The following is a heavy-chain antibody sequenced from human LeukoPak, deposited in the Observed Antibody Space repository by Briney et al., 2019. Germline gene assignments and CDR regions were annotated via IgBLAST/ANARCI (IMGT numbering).Heavy chain of an antibody. CDR2: IRSKAYGGTT. Sequence: QPGRSLRLSCTASGFTFGDYAMSWVRQAPGKGQEWGGFIRSKAYGGTTGYAASVKGRFTISRDDSKSIAYLQMNSLRTEDTAVYYCWVCYYDSSGYCDYWGQGTLVTVSS. D-gene: IGHD3-22*01. V-gene: IGHV3-49*04. CDR1: GFTFGDYA. CDR3: WVCYYDSSGYCDY. J-gene: IGHJ4*02.